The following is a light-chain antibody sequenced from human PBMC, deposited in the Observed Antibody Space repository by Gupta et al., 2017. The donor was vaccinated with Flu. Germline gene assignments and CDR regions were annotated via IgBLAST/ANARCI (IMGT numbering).Light chain of an antibody. CDR1: QSISSW. CDR2: KAS. V-gene: IGKV1-5*03. Sequence: QMTQSPSTLSASVGDRVTITCRASQSISSWLAWYQQKPGKAPKLLIYKASSLESGVPSRFSGSGSGTEFTLTISSLQPDDFATYYCQQYNSYPYTFGQGTKLEIK. CDR3: QQYNSYPYT. J-gene: IGKJ2*01.